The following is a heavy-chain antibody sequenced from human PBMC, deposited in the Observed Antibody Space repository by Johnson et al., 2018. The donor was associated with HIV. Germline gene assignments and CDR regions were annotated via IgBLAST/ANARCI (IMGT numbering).Heavy chain of an antibody. Sequence: VQLVESGGGVVQPGRSLRLSCAASGFTFSSNYMSWVRQAPGKGLEWVSVLYSDGGTYYADSVKGRFTISRDNSKNTLYLQMNSLRADDTAVYYCAREGIWYCSGGSCYGAFDIWGQGTMVTVSS. CDR2: LYSDGGT. D-gene: IGHD2-15*01. J-gene: IGHJ3*02. V-gene: IGHV3-66*02. CDR1: GFTFSSNY. CDR3: AREGIWYCSGGSCYGAFDI.